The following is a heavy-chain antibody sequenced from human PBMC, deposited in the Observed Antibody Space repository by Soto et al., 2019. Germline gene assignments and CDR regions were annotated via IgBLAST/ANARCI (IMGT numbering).Heavy chain of an antibody. CDR3: TKALYCSSTSCYSGGDTFHI. Sequence: GGSLRLSCAASGFTFSSYAMSWVRQAPGKGLEWVSAISGSGGSTYYADSVRGRFSISRDNSKNTLSLQMNSLRAEDTAVYYCTKALYCSSTSCYSGGDTFHIWGQGTMVTVSS. J-gene: IGHJ3*02. CDR2: ISGSGGST. D-gene: IGHD2-2*01. CDR1: GFTFSSYA. V-gene: IGHV3-23*01.